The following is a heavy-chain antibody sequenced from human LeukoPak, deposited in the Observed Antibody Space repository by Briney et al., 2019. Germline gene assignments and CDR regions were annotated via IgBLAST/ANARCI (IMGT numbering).Heavy chain of an antibody. CDR2: ISHSGST. CDR3: ARRHLGFCSGGSCRDFDY. J-gene: IGHJ4*02. D-gene: IGHD2-15*01. Sequence: SETLSLTCAVYGGSFSGYYWSWIRQPPGKGLEWIGEISHSGSTNYNPSLKSRVNISVDTSKNKFSLKLSSVTAADTAVYYCARRHLGFCSGGSCRDFDYWGQGTLVTVSS. V-gene: IGHV4-34*01. CDR1: GGSFSGYY.